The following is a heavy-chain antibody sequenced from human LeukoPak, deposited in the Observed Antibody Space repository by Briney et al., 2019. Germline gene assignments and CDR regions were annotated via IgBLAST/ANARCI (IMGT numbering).Heavy chain of an antibody. CDR1: GSSFINYY. V-gene: IGHV1-18*04. Sequence: ASVKLSCKSSGSSFINYYINWVRQAPGQGLEWMGWISAYNGNTNYAQKLQGRVTMTTDTSTSTAYMELRSLRSDDTAVYYCARDRKLRYFDWLLFTSGFDYWGQGTLVTVSS. J-gene: IGHJ4*02. CDR2: ISAYNGNT. D-gene: IGHD3-9*01. CDR3: ARDRKLRYFDWLLFTSGFDY.